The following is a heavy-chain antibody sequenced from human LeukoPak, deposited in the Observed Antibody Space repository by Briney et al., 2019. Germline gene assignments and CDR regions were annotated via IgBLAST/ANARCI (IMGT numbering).Heavy chain of an antibody. CDR1: GYSFLNYW. CDR2: IYPGDSDT. J-gene: IGHJ4*02. CDR3: ARLFDYDFWSGPDY. Sequence: GESLKISCKASGYSFLNYWIAWVRQMPGKGLEWMGIIYPGDSDTRYSPSFQGQVTISADKSISTAYLQWSSLKASDTAMYYCARLFDYDFWSGPDYWGQGTLVTVSS. V-gene: IGHV5-51*01. D-gene: IGHD3-3*01.